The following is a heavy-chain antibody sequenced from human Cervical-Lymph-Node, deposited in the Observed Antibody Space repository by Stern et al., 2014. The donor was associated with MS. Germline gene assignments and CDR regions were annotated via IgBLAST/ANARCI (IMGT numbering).Heavy chain of an antibody. CDR1: AGTFSKFP. CDR2: IFPVFGTP. J-gene: IGHJ5*02. V-gene: IGHV1-69*01. CDR3: ALSSETSDRWYSLGYDL. D-gene: IGHD6-13*01. Sequence: QVQLVQSGAEVTKPGSSVKVSCKASAGTFSKFPSSWVRQAPGQGLEWMGWIFPVFGTPTYAQEFRGRVTITADVSTSTVYMELSSLRSDDTAVYYCALSSETSDRWYSLGYDLWGQGTLVTVSS.